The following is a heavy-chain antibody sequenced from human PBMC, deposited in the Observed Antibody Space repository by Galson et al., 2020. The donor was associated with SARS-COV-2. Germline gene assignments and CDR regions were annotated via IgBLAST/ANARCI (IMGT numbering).Heavy chain of an antibody. V-gene: IGHV5-51*01. CDR1: GYRFTSYW. CDR2: VFPGDSET. Sequence: GSLKISCQASGYRFTSYWIGWVRQMPGKGLEWMGIVFPGDSETRYSPSFQGQVTISADKSISTAYLQWSSLKASDTAMYYCARHTADCSNGICYADYYHGLDVWGQGTAVTVS. CDR3: ARHTADCSNGICYADYYHGLDV. D-gene: IGHD2-8*01. J-gene: IGHJ6*02.